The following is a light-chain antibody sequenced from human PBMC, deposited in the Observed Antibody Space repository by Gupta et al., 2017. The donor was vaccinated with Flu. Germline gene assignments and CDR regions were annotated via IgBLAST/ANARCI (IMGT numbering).Light chain of an antibody. CDR1: SSDVGRSNS. CDR2: DVS. V-gene: IGLV2-14*01. CDR3: SSYTSTSTFYV. Sequence: QSALTQPASVSGSPGQSITISCTGTSSDVGRSNSVSWYQQHPGKAPKLIIYDVSSRPSGISSRFSGFKSGNTASLTISGLEAEDETDYYCSSYTSTSTFYVFGTGTKVTVL. J-gene: IGLJ1*01.